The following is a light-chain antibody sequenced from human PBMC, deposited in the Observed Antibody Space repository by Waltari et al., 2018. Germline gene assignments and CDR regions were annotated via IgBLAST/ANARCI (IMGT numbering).Light chain of an antibody. CDR3: QALGSNRWV. J-gene: IGLJ3*02. CDR2: QDL. V-gene: IGLV3-1*01. CDR1: ILGSKY. Sequence: SSELTQPPSVSVSPGPTASITCSGDILGSKYASWYPHKPGQSPLVFLYQDLNRPSGIPERFSGSKSGNTATLTISGTQAMDDADYYCQALGSNRWVFGGGTKLTVL.